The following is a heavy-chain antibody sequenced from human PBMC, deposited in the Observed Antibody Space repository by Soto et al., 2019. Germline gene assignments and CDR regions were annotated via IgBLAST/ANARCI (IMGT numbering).Heavy chain of an antibody. V-gene: IGHV3-23*01. Sequence: AGSLRLSCAASGFTFSIYAMSWVRQAPGKGLEWVSVISASGGRTYYADSVKGRFTMSRDNSKNTLFLQMNSLRDEDTAIYYCAKEVVIESAGRSHSYYYGLDVWGPGTTVTVSS. D-gene: IGHD2-2*01. CDR2: ISASGGRT. J-gene: IGHJ6*02. CDR1: GFTFSIYA. CDR3: AKEVVIESAGRSHSYYYGLDV.